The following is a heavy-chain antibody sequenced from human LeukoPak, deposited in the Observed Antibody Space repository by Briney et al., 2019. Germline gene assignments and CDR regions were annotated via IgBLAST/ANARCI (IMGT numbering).Heavy chain of an antibody. CDR1: GFTFSNYA. J-gene: IGHJ4*02. D-gene: IGHD3-10*01. CDR3: ANRKGDYLGSGPFDY. Sequence: GRSLRLSCAATGFTFSNYAIHWGRQAPGKGLEWVAFISDDGSRQHYADSVKGRFTISRDNSKNTLYLQMNSLRADDTAVYYCANRKGDYLGSGPFDYWGQGTLVTVSS. V-gene: IGHV3-30-3*01. CDR2: ISDDGSRQ.